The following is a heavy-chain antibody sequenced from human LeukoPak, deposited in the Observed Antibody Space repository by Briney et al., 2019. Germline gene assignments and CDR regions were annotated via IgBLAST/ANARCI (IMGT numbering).Heavy chain of an antibody. CDR1: GGSISSYY. Sequence: PSETLSLTCTVSGGSISSYYWSWIRQPPGKGLEWIGYIYYSGSTNYNPSPKSRVTISVDTSKNQFSLKLSSVTAADTAVYYCTRGFDWLAYFDYWGPGTLVTVSS. D-gene: IGHD3-9*01. CDR2: IYYSGST. V-gene: IGHV4-59*01. CDR3: TRGFDWLAYFDY. J-gene: IGHJ4*02.